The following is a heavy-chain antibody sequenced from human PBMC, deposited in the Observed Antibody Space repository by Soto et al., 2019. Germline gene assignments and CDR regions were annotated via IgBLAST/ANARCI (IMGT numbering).Heavy chain of an antibody. J-gene: IGHJ4*02. CDR1: GFSLSTSGVG. V-gene: IGHV2-5*01. Sequence: SGPTLVNPTQTLTLTCTFSGFSLSTSGVGVGWIRQPPGKALEWLALIYYNDDKRYSPSLKSRLTITKDTSKNQVVLTMTSMDPVDTATYYCAHRHGSSWCWDYWGQGTLVTVSS. D-gene: IGHD6-13*01. CDR3: AHRHGSSWCWDY. CDR2: IYYNDDK.